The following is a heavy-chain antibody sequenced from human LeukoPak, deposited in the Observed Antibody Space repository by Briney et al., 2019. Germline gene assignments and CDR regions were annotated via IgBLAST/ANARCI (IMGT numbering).Heavy chain of an antibody. V-gene: IGHV3-30*18. CDR1: GFTFSSHG. CDR3: AKDLLVGAIPYYYYCGMDV. Sequence: PGGSLRLSCAASGFTFSSHGMHWVRQAPGMGLEWVAVISHDGSNRYYANSVKGRFTISRDNSKNTLFLEMNSLRAEDTSVYYCAKDLLVGAIPYYYYCGMDVWGQGTTVTVSS. D-gene: IGHD1-26*01. CDR2: ISHDGSNR. J-gene: IGHJ6*02.